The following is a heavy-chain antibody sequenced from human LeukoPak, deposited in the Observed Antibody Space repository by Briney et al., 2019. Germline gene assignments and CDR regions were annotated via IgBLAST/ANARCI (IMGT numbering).Heavy chain of an antibody. V-gene: IGHV4-59*08. J-gene: IGHJ4*02. Sequence: PSETLSLTCTVSGASVSFYYWNWLRQPPGKGLEWVGYIYYTGNTNYNPSLKSRVTMSIDTSKHQFSLKLNSVTAADTAVYYCARRGRAAAANFDYWGQGTLVTVSS. CDR3: ARRGRAAAANFDY. D-gene: IGHD6-13*01. CDR2: IYYTGNT. CDR1: GASVSFYY.